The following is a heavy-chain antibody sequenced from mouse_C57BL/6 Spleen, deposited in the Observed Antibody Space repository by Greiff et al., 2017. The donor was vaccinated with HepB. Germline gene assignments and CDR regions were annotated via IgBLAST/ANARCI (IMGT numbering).Heavy chain of an antibody. J-gene: IGHJ4*01. CDR1: GFTFTDYY. V-gene: IGHV7-3*01. CDR3: ARSNWGYAMDY. Sequence: EVKLVESGGGLVQPGGSLSLSCAASGFTFTDYYMSWVRQPPGKALEWLGFIRNKANGYTTEYSASVKGRFTISRDNSQSILYLQMNALRAEDSATYYCARSNWGYAMDYWGQGTSVTVSS. D-gene: IGHD4-1*01. CDR2: IRNKANGYTT.